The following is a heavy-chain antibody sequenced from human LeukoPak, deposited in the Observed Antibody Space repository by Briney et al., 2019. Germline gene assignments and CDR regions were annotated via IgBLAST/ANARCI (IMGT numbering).Heavy chain of an antibody. CDR2: IKGDGSDK. CDR1: EFTFSNNW. CDR3: ARDPPCGGGGDCYTLDS. J-gene: IGHJ4*02. D-gene: IGHD2-21*02. V-gene: IGHV3-7*01. Sequence: GGSLRLSCAASEFTFSNNWMSWVRQAPGKGPEWVASIKGDGSDKYYVDSVKGRFTISRDNAKNSVYLQMNSLRAEDTAVYYCARDPPCGGGGDCYTLDSWGQGTLVTVSS.